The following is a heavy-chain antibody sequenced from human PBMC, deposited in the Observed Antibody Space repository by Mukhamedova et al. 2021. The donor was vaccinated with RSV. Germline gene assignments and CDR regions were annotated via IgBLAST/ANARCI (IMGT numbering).Heavy chain of an antibody. D-gene: IGHD1-1*01. Sequence: GDSDTRYSPSFQGQVTISADESTATAYLQWNSLKPSDTAIYYCARLKRDWNPVFFDFWGQGTPVTVSS. V-gene: IGHV5-51*01. J-gene: IGHJ4*02. CDR2: GDSDT. CDR3: ARLKRDWNPVFFDF.